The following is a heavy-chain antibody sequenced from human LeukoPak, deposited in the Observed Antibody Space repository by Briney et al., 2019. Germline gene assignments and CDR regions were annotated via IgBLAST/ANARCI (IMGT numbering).Heavy chain of an antibody. CDR1: GGSVSSYY. Sequence: PSETLSLTCTVSGGSVSSYYWSWIRQPPGKGLEWIGFIYYSGSTNYNPSLKSRVTISVDTSKNQFSLKLSSVTAADTAVYYCARALHYYEVYEWGQGTLVTVSS. CDR2: IYYSGST. V-gene: IGHV4-59*08. D-gene: IGHD3-22*01. J-gene: IGHJ4*02. CDR3: ARALHYYEVYE.